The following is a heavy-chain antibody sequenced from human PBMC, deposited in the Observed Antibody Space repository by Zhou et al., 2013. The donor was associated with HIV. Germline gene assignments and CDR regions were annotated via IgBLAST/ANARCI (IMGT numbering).Heavy chain of an antibody. CDR1: GYSFTRHK. J-gene: IGHJ4*02. V-gene: IGHV1-46*01. CDR3: ARGRYDFGY. Sequence: QVQLVQSGAEVKKLGASVMISCKASGYSFTRHKIHWLRQAPGQGLEWMGKMNSDGNGAYAQEFQDRITMTRDLSTTTVYMHLRRLKSEDTAVYYCARGRYDFGYWGQGTLVTVSS. CDR2: MNSDGNGA. D-gene: IGHD5-12*01.